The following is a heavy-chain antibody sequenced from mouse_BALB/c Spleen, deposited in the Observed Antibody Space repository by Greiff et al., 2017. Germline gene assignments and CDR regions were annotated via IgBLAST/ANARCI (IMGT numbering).Heavy chain of an antibody. CDR2: INPYNDGT. Sequence: EVKLVESGPELVKPGASVKMSCKASGYTFTSYVMHWVKQKPGQGLEWIGYINPYNDGTKYNEKFKGKATLTSDKSSSTAYMELSSLTSEDSAVYYCARLEGYGYDSGYAMDYWGQGTSVTVSS. D-gene: IGHD2-2*01. V-gene: IGHV1-14*01. CDR1: GYTFTSYV. CDR3: ARLEGYGYDSGYAMDY. J-gene: IGHJ4*01.